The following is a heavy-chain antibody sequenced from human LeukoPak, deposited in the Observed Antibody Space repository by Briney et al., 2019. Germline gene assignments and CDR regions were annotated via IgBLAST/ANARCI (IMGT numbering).Heavy chain of an antibody. CDR1: GFTFSSYW. V-gene: IGHV3-7*04. CDR3: ARVPTGYRGSWYFKPNDY. D-gene: IGHD6-13*01. Sequence: GGSLRLSCAASGFTFSSYWMSWVRQAPGKGLEWVANTKQDGSEKYYVDSVKGRFTISRDNAKNSLYLQMNSLRAEDTAVYYCARVPTGYRGSWYFKPNDYWGQGTLVTVSS. J-gene: IGHJ4*02. CDR2: TKQDGSEK.